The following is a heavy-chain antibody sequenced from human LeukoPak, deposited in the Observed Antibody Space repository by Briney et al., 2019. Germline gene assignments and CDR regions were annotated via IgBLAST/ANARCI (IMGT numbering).Heavy chain of an antibody. D-gene: IGHD3-10*01. CDR2: LWSDGNNK. J-gene: IGHJ4*02. CDR3: DKEGSGVRGSYYFDC. V-gene: IGHV3-33*06. Sequence: PGGSLRLSCEASGFTFSSYGMHWVRQAPGKGLEWVAILWSDGNNKYYTDSVKGRFTISRDNSKNTLYLQMDSLRAEDTAVYYCDKEGSGVRGSYYFDCWGQGTLVTVSS. CDR1: GFTFSSYG.